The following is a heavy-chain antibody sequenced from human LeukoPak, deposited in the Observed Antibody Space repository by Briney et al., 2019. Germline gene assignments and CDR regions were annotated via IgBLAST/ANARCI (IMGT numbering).Heavy chain of an antibody. CDR3: ARDKGRSEASDY. CDR1: GYSFTGYY. J-gene: IGHJ4*02. V-gene: IGHV1-2*02. D-gene: IGHD5-12*01. CDR2: INPNNGGT. Sequence: ASVKASCRSSGYSFTGYYLHWVRQAPGQGLEWMGWINPNNGGTNYAQKFQGRVTMTRDTSITTAYMELTSLTSDDTAVYYCARDKGRSEASDYWGQGSLVTVSS.